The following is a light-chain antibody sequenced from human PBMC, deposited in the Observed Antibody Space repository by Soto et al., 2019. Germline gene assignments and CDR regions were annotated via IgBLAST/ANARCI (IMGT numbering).Light chain of an antibody. CDR2: AAS. CDR1: QSISSY. J-gene: IGKJ3*01. V-gene: IGKV1-39*01. CDR3: QESHSTPFT. Sequence: DIQMTQSPSSLSASVGDRVTITCRASQSISSYFNWYQQKPGKAPKLLIYAASSLQSGVPSRFSGSGSGTDFTLTISSLQPEDFASYHCQESHSTPFTFGPGTKVDIK.